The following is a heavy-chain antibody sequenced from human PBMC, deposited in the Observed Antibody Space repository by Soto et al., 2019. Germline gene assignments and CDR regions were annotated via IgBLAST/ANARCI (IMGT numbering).Heavy chain of an antibody. CDR2: IYDTWTT. Sequence: QVQLQEAGPGLVRPSQTLSLTCTVAVGSMSENDYYWSWLRQAPGQGLQWIGYIYDTWTTSYSPSLQSRVTMSADTSRNQFSLKLTSVTAADTALYFCARGIVRGGFDIWGQGTLVTVSS. CDR1: VGSMSENDYY. V-gene: IGHV4-30-4*01. D-gene: IGHD3-10*02. J-gene: IGHJ3*02. CDR3: ARGIVRGGFDI.